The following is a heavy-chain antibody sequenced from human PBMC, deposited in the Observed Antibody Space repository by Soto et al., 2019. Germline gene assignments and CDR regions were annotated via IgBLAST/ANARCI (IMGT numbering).Heavy chain of an antibody. CDR2: ISHDGCNT. CDR3: GRDLAGAGLV. J-gene: IGHJ4*02. D-gene: IGHD6-19*01. CDR1: GYTFSSYA. V-gene: IGHV3-30-3*01. Sequence: GGSLRLSCAASGYTFSSYAMHWVRQAPGKGLEWVAVISHDGCNTYYADSVKGRFTLSRDNSKSTPYLQLNSLRAEDPAVYYWGRDLAGAGLVWGQGPRGNIS.